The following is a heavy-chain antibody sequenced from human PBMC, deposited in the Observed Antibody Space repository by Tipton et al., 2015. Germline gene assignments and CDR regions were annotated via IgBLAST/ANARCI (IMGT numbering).Heavy chain of an antibody. D-gene: IGHD3-10*01. V-gene: IGHV4-59*08. Sequence: TLSLTCTVSGGSINSYYWSWIRQPPGKGLEWIGYIYYSGSTNYNPSLKSRVTISVDTSKNQFSLKLNSVTAADTAVYYCARGLLLWFGMSDYWGRGTLVTVSS. CDR3: ARGLLLWFGMSDY. J-gene: IGHJ4*02. CDR1: GGSINSYY. CDR2: IYYSGST.